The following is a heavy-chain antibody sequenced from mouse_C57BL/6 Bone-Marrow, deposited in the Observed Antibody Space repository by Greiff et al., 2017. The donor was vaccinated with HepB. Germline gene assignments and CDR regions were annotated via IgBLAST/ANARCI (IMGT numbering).Heavy chain of an antibody. CDR3: TSTLMDY. CDR2: IDPENGDT. CDR1: GFNIKDDY. V-gene: IGHV14-4*01. D-gene: IGHD2-1*01. Sequence: QLQQSGAELVRPGASVKLSCTASGFNIKDDYMHWVKQRPEQGLERIGWIDPENGDTEYTSKFQGKATITADTYSNTAYLQLSSLTSGDTSVYYCTSTLMDYWGQGTSVTVSS. J-gene: IGHJ4*01.